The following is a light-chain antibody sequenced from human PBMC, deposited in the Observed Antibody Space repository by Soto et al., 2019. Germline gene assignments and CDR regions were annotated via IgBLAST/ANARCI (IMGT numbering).Light chain of an antibody. CDR3: QKYDSAPDT. J-gene: IGKJ3*01. V-gene: IGKV1-27*01. Sequence: DIPMTQSPSSLSASVGDRVTITCRASQGISDLLAWYQQKPGEAPKLLIFAASTLQSGVPPRFSGSGSGTDFTLTITSLQPEDVATYYCQKYDSAPDTFGPGTKVDLK. CDR2: AAS. CDR1: QGISDL.